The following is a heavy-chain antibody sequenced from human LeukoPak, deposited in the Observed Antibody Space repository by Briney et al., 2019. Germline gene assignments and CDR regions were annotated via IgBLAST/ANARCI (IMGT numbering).Heavy chain of an antibody. CDR1: GGSFSGYY. CDR3: ATLGYSSSWYYFDY. V-gene: IGHV4-34*01. J-gene: IGHJ4*02. Sequence: SETLSLTCAVYGGSFSGYYWSWIRHPPGKGLEWIGEINHSGSTNYNPSLKSRVTISVDTSKNQFSLKLSSVTAADTAVYYCATLGYSSSWYYFDYWGQGTLVTVSS. D-gene: IGHD6-13*01. CDR2: INHSGST.